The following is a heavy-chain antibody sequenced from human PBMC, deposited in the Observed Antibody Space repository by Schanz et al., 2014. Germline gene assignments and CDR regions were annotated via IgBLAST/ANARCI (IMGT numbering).Heavy chain of an antibody. J-gene: IGHJ4*02. D-gene: IGHD6-13*01. CDR1: GYTFTRFG. V-gene: IGHV7-4-1*02. CDR3: ATEGPRSSWPPHFGY. Sequence: QGQLVQSESELKKPGASVRVSCKASGYTFTRFGMNWVRQAPGQGLEWMGWIQTVTGNPTYAQDFTGRFVFSLDTSVSTSYLQINSLLAEDTAIYYCATEGPRSSWPPHFGYWGQGTLVTVSP. CDR2: IQTVTGNP.